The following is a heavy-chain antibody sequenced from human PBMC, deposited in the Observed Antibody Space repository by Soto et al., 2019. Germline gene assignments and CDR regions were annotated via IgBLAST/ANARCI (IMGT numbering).Heavy chain of an antibody. Sequence: EVQLVESGGDLVQPGGSLKVSCAASEFTFSGSAIHWVRQASGKGLEWVGRIRSKVNTYATAYAASVKGRFSISRDDSKNTAYLEMNSLKTEDTAVYYCTRVSIDSSSGWFDPWGQGTLVAVSS. CDR2: IRSKVNTYAT. CDR1: EFTFSGSA. V-gene: IGHV3-73*02. D-gene: IGHD6-13*01. CDR3: TRVSIDSSSGWFDP. J-gene: IGHJ5*02.